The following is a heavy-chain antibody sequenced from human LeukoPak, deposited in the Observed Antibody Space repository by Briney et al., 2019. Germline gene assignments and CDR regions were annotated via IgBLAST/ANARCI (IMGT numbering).Heavy chain of an antibody. CDR3: AKDARGNYVAWIDP. CDR1: GFPFSSYA. D-gene: IGHD4-11*01. V-gene: IGHV3-23*01. CDR2: ISGSGGST. Sequence: SGGALRLSCAASGFPFSSYAMSWVRQAPGEGLEWGSAISGSGGSTYYADSVKGRFTISRDNSKNTLYLQMNSLRAEDTAVYYCAKDARGNYVAWIDPWGQGTLVTVSS. J-gene: IGHJ5*02.